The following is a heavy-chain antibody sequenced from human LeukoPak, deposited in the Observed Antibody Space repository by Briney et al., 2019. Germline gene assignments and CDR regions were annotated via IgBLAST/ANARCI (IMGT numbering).Heavy chain of an antibody. CDR1: GFALADYA. D-gene: IGHD4-23*01. V-gene: IGHV3-49*04. CDR2: IRSKGNGGTT. J-gene: IGHJ3*02. CDR3: VRAVVETSMGVDAFDI. Sequence: GGSLRLSCTASGFALADYAMSWVRQAPGKGLGWVGFIRSKGNGGTTEYAASVKRRFTISRDDSRSIGYLQMNSLKTEDTAVYYCVRAVVETSMGVDAFDIWGQGTMVTVSS.